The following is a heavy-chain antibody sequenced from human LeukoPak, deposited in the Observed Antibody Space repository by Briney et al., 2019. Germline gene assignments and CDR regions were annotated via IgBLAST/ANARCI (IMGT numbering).Heavy chain of an antibody. V-gene: IGHV3-21*01. CDR3: ARYGYCSSTSCSYYYYYMDV. CDR2: ISSSSSYI. D-gene: IGHD2-2*01. J-gene: IGHJ6*03. Sequence: GGSLRLSCAASGFTFSSYSMNWVRQAPGKGLEWVSSISSSSSYIYYADSVKGRFTISRDNAKNSLYLQMNSLRAEDTAVYYCARYGYCSSTSCSYYYYYMDVWGKGTTVTVSS. CDR1: GFTFSSYS.